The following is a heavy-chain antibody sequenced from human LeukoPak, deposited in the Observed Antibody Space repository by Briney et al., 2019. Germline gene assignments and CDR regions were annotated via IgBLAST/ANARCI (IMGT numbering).Heavy chain of an antibody. CDR1: GYNFTIYW. J-gene: IGHJ3*02. V-gene: IGHV5-51*01. CDR2: IYAGDSDT. CDR3: ARGYDSSGYYWDDAFDI. Sequence: GESLKISCEGSGYNFTIYWIGWVRQMPGKGLEWMGIIYAGDSDTRYSPSFQGQVTMSADKSISTAYLQWSSLKASDTAIYYCARGYDSSGYYWDDAFDIWGQGTKVTVSS. D-gene: IGHD3-22*01.